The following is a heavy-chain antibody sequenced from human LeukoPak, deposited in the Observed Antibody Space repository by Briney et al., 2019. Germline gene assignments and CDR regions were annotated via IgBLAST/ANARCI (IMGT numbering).Heavy chain of an antibody. D-gene: IGHD4-23*01. V-gene: IGHV4-31*03. CDR3: ARDGGNVLDY. CDR1: GGSITSAGYF. CDR2: MNYSGIT. J-gene: IGHJ4*02. Sequence: SETLSLTCTVSGGSITSAGYFWAWVRQHPGKGLEWIGNMNYSGITYYNPSLRSRVTISVDTSKNQFSLKLSSVTAADTAVYYCARDGGNVLDYWGQGTLVTVSS.